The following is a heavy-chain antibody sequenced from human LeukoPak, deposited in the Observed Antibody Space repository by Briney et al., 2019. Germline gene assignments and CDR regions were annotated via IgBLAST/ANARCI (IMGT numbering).Heavy chain of an antibody. D-gene: IGHD1-1*01. CDR1: GGSISSYY. CDR3: ARHMGLGYTYFYPYFDY. J-gene: IGHJ4*01. CDR2: IYYSGST. Sequence: SETLSLTCTVSGGSISSYYWSWIRQPTGQGLEWIGYIYYSGSTNYNPSLTSRVTISVDTSKNQFSLKLSSVTAAATAVYYCARHMGLGYTYFYPYFDYWGQGTLVTVSS. V-gene: IGHV4-59*08.